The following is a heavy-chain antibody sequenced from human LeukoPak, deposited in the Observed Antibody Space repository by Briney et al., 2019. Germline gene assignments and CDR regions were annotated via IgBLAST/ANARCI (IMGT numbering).Heavy chain of an antibody. CDR1: GFAFGSEA. D-gene: IGHD3-3*01. Sequence: GGSLRLSCAVSGFAFGSEAMSWVRQAPGKGLEWVAFIRYDGSNKYYADSVKGRFTISRDNSKNTLYLQMNSLRAEDTAVYYCARDRGYYDFWSGYYPPDYWGQGTLVTVSS. CDR3: ARDRGYYDFWSGYYPPDY. CDR2: IRYDGSNK. V-gene: IGHV3-30*02. J-gene: IGHJ4*02.